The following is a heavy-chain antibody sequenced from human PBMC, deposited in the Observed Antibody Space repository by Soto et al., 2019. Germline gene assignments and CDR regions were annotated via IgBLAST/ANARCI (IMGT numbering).Heavy chain of an antibody. CDR3: ARELTNWNEQTNWFDP. J-gene: IGHJ5*02. D-gene: IGHD1-1*01. CDR2: IYYSGST. CDR1: GGSVSSGSYY. Sequence: SETLSLTCTVSGGSVSSGSYYWSWIRQPPGKGLEWIGYIYYSGSTNYNPSLKSRVTISVDTSKNQFSLKLSSVTAADTAVYYCARELTNWNEQTNWFDPWGQGTLVTVS. V-gene: IGHV4-61*01.